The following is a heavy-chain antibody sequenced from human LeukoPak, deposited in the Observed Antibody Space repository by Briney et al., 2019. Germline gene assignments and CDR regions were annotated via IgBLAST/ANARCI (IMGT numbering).Heavy chain of an antibody. CDR3: ERWRDSSGYYYDD. Sequence: GGSLRLSCAASGFTFSSYPMHLVRPAPGKGLEYVSAISSNGRNIYHANSVKGRFTISRDNSKNTPHLQMGGLRAEDMAVYYCERWRDSSGYYYDDWGQGPLVTASS. V-gene: IGHV3-64*01. J-gene: IGHJ4*02. CDR1: GFTFSSYP. CDR2: ISSNGRNI. D-gene: IGHD3-22*01.